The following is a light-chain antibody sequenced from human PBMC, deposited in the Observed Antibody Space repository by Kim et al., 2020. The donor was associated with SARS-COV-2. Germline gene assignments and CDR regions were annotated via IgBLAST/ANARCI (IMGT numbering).Light chain of an antibody. CDR1: SGSIASTF. J-gene: IGLJ3*02. Sequence: NFMLTQPHSVSESPGKTVTISCTRTSGSIASTFIQWYQQRPGSAPALVIYEDKRRPSGVPGRFSGSIDSSSNSASLTISGLETADEADYYCQSYDPTSRVFGGGTKLTV. CDR2: EDK. V-gene: IGLV6-57*03. CDR3: QSYDPTSRV.